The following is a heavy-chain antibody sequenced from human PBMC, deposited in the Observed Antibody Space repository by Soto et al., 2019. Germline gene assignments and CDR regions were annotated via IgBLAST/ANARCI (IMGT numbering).Heavy chain of an antibody. Sequence: PGGSMRLSCAASGFTFSSYAMSWVRQAPGKGLEWVSAMSGSGGSTYYADSVKGRFTISRDNSKNTLYLQMNSLRAEDTAVYRRTWHLVVVTAILYVYWGQGTLVTVSS. CDR2: MSGSGGST. CDR1: GFTFSSYA. V-gene: IGHV3-23*01. D-gene: IGHD2-21*02. J-gene: IGHJ4*02. CDR3: TWHLVVVTAILYVY.